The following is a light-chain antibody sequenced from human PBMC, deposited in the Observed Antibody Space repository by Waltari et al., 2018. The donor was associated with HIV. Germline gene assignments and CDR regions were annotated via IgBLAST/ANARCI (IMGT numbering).Light chain of an antibody. J-gene: IGLJ2*01. Sequence: QSVLTQPPSVSATPGQRVPISCSGTSSNIGNKIVTLYQQLPGTAPKLIIYGNDQRPSGVPDRFAGAKSGTSASLAISGVQSEDEADYYGASWDDSLNGPLFGGGTKLTVL. CDR3: ASWDDSLNGPL. CDR1: SSNIGNKI. V-gene: IGLV1-44*01. CDR2: GND.